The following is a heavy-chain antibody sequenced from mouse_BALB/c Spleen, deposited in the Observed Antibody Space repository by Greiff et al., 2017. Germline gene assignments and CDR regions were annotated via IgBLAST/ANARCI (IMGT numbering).Heavy chain of an antibody. D-gene: IGHD2-1*01. V-gene: IGHV5-6*01. CDR3: ARHLYGNSFAY. J-gene: IGHJ3*01. CDR1: GFTFSSYG. CDR2: ISSGGSYT. Sequence: EVKVVESGGDLVKPGGSLKLSCAASGFTFSSYGMSWVRQTPDKRLEWVATISSGGSYTYYPDSVKGRFTISRDNAKNTLYLQMSSLKSEDTAMYYCARHLYGNSFAYWGQGTLVTVSA.